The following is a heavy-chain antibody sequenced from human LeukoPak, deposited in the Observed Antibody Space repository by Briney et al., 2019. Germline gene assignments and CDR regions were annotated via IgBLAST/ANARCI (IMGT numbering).Heavy chain of an antibody. J-gene: IGHJ4*02. Sequence: GGSLRLSCAASGFTFSSYSMNWVRQAPGKGLEWVSSISSSSSYIYYADSVKGRFTISRDNAKDSVSLQMNSLRAEDTARYYCAREDSGGNSFDYWGQGAQVTVS. D-gene: IGHD4/OR15-4a*01. CDR2: ISSSSSYI. CDR3: AREDSGGNSFDY. V-gene: IGHV3-21*04. CDR1: GFTFSSYS.